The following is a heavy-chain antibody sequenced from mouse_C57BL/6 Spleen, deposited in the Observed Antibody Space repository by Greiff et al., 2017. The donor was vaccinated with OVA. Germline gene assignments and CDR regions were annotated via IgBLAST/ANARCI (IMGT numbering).Heavy chain of an antibody. CDR3: ARRGDYEYFDV. Sequence: EVKVVESGGGLVKPGGSLKLSCAASGFTFSSYTMSWVRQTPEKRLEWVATISGGGGNTYYPDSVKGRFTISRDNAKNTLYLQMSSLRSEDTALYYCARRGDYEYFDVWGTGTTVTVSS. CDR2: ISGGGGNT. V-gene: IGHV5-9*01. J-gene: IGHJ1*03. D-gene: IGHD2-4*01. CDR1: GFTFSSYT.